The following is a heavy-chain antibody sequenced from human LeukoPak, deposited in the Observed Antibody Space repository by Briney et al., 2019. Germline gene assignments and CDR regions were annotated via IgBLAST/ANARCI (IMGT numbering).Heavy chain of an antibody. V-gene: IGHV4-34*01. J-gene: IGHJ4*02. CDR1: GGSFSGYY. CDR2: INHSGST. CDR3: ARGGPTPLFDY. Sequence: SETLSLTCAVYGGSFSGYYWSWIRQPPGKGLEWIGEINHSGSTNYNPSLKSRVTISVDTSRNQFSLKLSSVTAADTAVYYCARGGPTPLFDYWGQGTLVTVSS.